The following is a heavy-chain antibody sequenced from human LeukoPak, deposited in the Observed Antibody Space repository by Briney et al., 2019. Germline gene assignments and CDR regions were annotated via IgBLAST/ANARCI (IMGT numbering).Heavy chain of an antibody. Sequence: PGGSLRLSCEASGFRFSYFWMSWVRQAPGKGLEWVANIKQDGSEKYYVDSVKGRFTISRDNAKNSLYLQMNSLRAEDTAVYYCARALFRSHVAVAGTSWYFDYWGQGTLVTVSS. J-gene: IGHJ4*02. D-gene: IGHD6-19*01. V-gene: IGHV3-7*01. CDR2: IKQDGSEK. CDR1: GFRFSYFW. CDR3: ARALFRSHVAVAGTSWYFDY.